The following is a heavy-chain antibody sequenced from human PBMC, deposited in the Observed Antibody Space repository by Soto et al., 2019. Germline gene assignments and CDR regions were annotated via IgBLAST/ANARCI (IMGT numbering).Heavy chain of an antibody. D-gene: IGHD4-17*01. CDR2: ISYDGSNK. V-gene: IGHV3-30-3*01. J-gene: IGHJ3*02. CDR1: GFTFSSYA. Sequence: GGSLRLSCAASGFTFSSYAMHWVRQAPGKGLEWVAVISYDGSNKYYADSVKGRFTISRDNSKNTLYLQMNSLRAENTAVYYCARDRWTEDYGDYGGAFDIWGQGTMVTVSS. CDR3: ARDRWTEDYGDYGGAFDI.